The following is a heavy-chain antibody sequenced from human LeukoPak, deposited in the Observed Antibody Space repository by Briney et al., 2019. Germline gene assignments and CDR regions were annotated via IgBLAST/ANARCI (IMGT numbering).Heavy chain of an antibody. J-gene: IGHJ4*02. CDR1: GFTFSSYA. CDR2: ISYDGSNK. V-gene: IGHV3-30-3*01. Sequence: PGGSLRLSCAASGFTFSSYAMHWVRQAPGKGLEWVAVISYDGSNKYYADSVKGRFTISRDNAKNTLYLQMNSLRAEDTAVYYCARDVIRGGQGTLVTVSS. CDR3: ARDVIR.